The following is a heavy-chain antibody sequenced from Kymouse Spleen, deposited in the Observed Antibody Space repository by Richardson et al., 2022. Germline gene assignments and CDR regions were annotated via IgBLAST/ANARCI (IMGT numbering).Heavy chain of an antibody. Sequence: EVQLVESGGGLVQPGGSLRLSCAASGFTFSSYWMSWVRQAPGKGLEWVANIKQDGSEKYYVDSVKGRFTISRDNAKNSLYLQMNSLRAEDTAVYYCARENDILTGYYYWFDPWGQGTLVTVSS. CDR3: ARENDILTGYYYWFDP. V-gene: IGHV3-7*01. D-gene: IGHD3-9*01. CDR2: IKQDGSEK. CDR1: GFTFSSYW. J-gene: IGHJ5*02.